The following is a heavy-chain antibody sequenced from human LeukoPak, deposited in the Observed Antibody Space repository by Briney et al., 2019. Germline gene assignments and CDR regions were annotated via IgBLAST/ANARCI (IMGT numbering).Heavy chain of an antibody. CDR3: AKGTSWVDTAMGLGY. CDR1: GFTFDDYA. CDR2: ISGDGGST. D-gene: IGHD5-18*01. Sequence: GGSLRLSCAASGFTFDDYAMHWVRQAPGKGLEWVSLISGDGGSTYYADSVKGRFTISRDNSKNSLYLQMNSLRTEDTALYYCAKGTSWVDTAMGLGYWGQGTLVTVSS. J-gene: IGHJ4*02. V-gene: IGHV3-43*02.